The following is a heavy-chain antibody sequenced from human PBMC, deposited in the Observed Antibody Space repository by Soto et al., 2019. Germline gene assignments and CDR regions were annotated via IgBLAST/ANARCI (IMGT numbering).Heavy chain of an antibody. Sequence: HLVQSGAEVKKPGASVKVSCKASGYTFTSYGITWVRQAPGQGLEWMGWISAHNGNTDYAQKLQGRVIVTRDTSTSTASMELRSLRSDDTAVYSCARGRYGDFWGQGALVTVSS. D-gene: IGHD1-1*01. J-gene: IGHJ4*02. V-gene: IGHV1-18*01. CDR2: ISAHNGNT. CDR1: GYTFTSYG. CDR3: ARGRYGDF.